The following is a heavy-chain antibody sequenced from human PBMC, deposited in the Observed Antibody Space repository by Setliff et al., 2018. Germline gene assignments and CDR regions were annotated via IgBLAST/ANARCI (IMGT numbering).Heavy chain of an antibody. J-gene: IGHJ5*02. D-gene: IGHD3-16*01. V-gene: IGHV4-59*01. Sequence: KSSETLSLTCSVSGDSINNFYWNWIRQSPGTGLEWIGYIFSDGTTYYNPSLKSRVAMSVDTSKKQFSLSLSAVTAADTAVYYCARALRSPLGGTAFVPIHFDPWGQGILVTVSS. CDR1: GDSINNFY. CDR3: ARALRSPLGGTAFVPIHFDP. CDR2: IFSDGTT.